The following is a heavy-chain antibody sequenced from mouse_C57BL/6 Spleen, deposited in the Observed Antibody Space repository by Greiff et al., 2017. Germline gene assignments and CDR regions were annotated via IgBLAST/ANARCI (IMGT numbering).Heavy chain of an antibody. V-gene: IGHV5-17*01. D-gene: IGHD1-1*01. CDR3: ARPPITTVVAPHAMDY. CDR1: GFTFSDYG. Sequence: EVKLMESGGGLVKPGGSLKLSCAASGFTFSDYGMHWVRQAPEKGLEWVAYISSGSSTIYYADTVKGRFTISRDNAKNTLFLQRTSLRSEDTAMYYCARPPITTVVAPHAMDYWGQGTSVTVSS. CDR2: ISSGSSTI. J-gene: IGHJ4*01.